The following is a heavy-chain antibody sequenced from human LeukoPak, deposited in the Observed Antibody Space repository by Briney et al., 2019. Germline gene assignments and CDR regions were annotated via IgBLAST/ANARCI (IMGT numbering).Heavy chain of an antibody. D-gene: IGHD3-22*01. J-gene: IGHJ4*02. V-gene: IGHV1-2*02. CDR2: INPNSGGT. Sequence: ASVKVSCKASGYTFTGYYMHWVRQAPGQGLEWMGWINPNSGGTNYAQKFQGRVTMTRDTSISTAYMELSRLRSDDTAVYYCARGRDETYYYDSSGYYFDYWGQGTLVTVSS. CDR1: GYTFTGYY. CDR3: ARGRDETYYYDSSGYYFDY.